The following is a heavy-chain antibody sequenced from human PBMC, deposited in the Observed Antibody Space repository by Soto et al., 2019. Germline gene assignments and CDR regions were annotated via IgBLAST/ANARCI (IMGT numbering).Heavy chain of an antibody. Sequence: GGSLRLSCAASGFTFSSYAMHWVRQAPGKGLEYVSAISSNGGSTYYANSVKGRFTISRDNSKNTLYLQMGSLRAEDMVVYYCVTSFTTIFGVVIPPNIGAFDIWGQGTMVTVSS. J-gene: IGHJ3*02. CDR2: ISSNGGST. V-gene: IGHV3-64*01. D-gene: IGHD3-3*01. CDR3: VTSFTTIFGVVIPPNIGAFDI. CDR1: GFTFSSYA.